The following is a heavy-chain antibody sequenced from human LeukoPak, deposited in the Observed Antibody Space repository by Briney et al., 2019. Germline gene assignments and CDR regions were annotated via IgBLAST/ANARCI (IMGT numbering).Heavy chain of an antibody. CDR3: ARVSSSVPAATNYYYYMDV. CDR1: GGSISSYY. Sequence: SETLSLTCTVSGGSISSYYWSWIRQPPGKGLEWIGYIYYSGSTNYNPSLKSRVTISVDTSKSQFSLKLSSVTAADTAVYYCARVSSSVPAATNYYYYMDVWGKGTTVTVSS. CDR2: IYYSGST. D-gene: IGHD2-2*01. V-gene: IGHV4-59*01. J-gene: IGHJ6*03.